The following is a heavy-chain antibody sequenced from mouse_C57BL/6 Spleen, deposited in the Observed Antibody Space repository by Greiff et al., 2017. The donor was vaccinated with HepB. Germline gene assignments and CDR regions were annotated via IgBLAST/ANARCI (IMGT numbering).Heavy chain of an antibody. CDR1: GFTFSSYT. Sequence: EVQGVESGGGLVKPGGSLKLSCAASGFTFSSYTMSWVRQTPEKRLEWVATISGGGGNTYYPDSVKGRFTISRDNAKNTLYLQMSSLRSEDTALYYCARHYDGHYGRYFDVWGTGTTVTVSS. V-gene: IGHV5-9*01. CDR3: ARHYDGHYGRYFDV. D-gene: IGHD2-3*01. CDR2: ISGGGGNT. J-gene: IGHJ1*03.